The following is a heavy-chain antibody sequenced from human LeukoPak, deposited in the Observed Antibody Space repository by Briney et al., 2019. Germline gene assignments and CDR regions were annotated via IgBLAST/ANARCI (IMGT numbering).Heavy chain of an antibody. J-gene: IGHJ4*02. CDR1: GFTFSSYA. Sequence: GGSLRLSCAASGFTFSSYAMSWVRQAPGKGLEWVSAISGSGGSTYYADSVKGRFTISRDNSKNTLYLQMNSLRAGDTAVYYCAKQSTASGSYQLDYWGQGTLVTVSS. CDR3: AKQSTASGSYQLDY. CDR2: ISGSGGST. V-gene: IGHV3-23*01. D-gene: IGHD1-26*01.